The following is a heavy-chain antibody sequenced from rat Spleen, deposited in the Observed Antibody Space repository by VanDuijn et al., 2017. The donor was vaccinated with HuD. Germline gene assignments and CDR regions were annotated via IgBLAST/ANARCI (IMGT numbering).Heavy chain of an antibody. V-gene: IGHV5-46*01. CDR1: GFTFSSFP. J-gene: IGHJ2*01. CDR3: VREERGVDY. Sequence: EVQLVESDGGLVQPGRSLKLSCAASGFTFSSFPMAWVRQAPGKGLEWVASITNTGGSIYYPDSVKGRFTFSRDNARTTLYLQMDSLRSEDTAIYYCVREERGVDYWGQGVMVTVSS. CDR2: ITNTGGSI.